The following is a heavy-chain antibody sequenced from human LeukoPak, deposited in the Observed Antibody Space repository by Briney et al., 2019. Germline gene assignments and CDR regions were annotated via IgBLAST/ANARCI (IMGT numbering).Heavy chain of an antibody. CDR1: GFSFSSYA. Sequence: GESLRLSCAVYGFSFSSYAMSWDRQPAGKGMEWVSAISGSGGSTYYADSGKGPVTISRDNSKNTLYLQINSLRAEDTAVYYCAKDAEYQLGYDYWGQGTLVTVSS. CDR3: AKDAEYQLGYDY. D-gene: IGHD2-2*01. J-gene: IGHJ4*02. V-gene: IGHV3-23*01. CDR2: ISGSGGST.